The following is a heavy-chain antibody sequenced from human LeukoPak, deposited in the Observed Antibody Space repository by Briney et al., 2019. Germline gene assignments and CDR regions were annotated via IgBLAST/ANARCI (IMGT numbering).Heavy chain of an antibody. CDR3: ARERGDGYNYRDY. D-gene: IGHD5-24*01. J-gene: IGHJ4*02. CDR2: ISGSGDGT. Sequence: GGSLRLSCAASGFTFSSYGMSWVRQAPGKGLEWVSVISGSGDGTYYADSVKGRFTISRDNAKNSLYLQMNSLRAEDTAVYYCARERGDGYNYRDYWGQGTLVTVSS. CDR1: GFTFSSYG. V-gene: IGHV3-23*01.